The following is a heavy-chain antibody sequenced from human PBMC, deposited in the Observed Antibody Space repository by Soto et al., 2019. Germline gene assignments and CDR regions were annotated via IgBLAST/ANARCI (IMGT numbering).Heavy chain of an antibody. Sequence: GASVKVSCKASGYTFTSYDINWARQATGQGLEWMGWMNPNSGNTGYAQKFQGRVTMTRNTSISTAYTELSSLRSEDTAVYYCASIAAANDAFDIWGQGTMVTVSS. V-gene: IGHV1-8*01. CDR3: ASIAAANDAFDI. CDR2: MNPNSGNT. CDR1: GYTFTSYD. D-gene: IGHD6-13*01. J-gene: IGHJ3*02.